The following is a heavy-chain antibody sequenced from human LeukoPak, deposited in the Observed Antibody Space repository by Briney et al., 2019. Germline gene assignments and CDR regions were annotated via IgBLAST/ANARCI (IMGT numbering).Heavy chain of an antibody. CDR2: ISGRGDST. Sequence: GGSLRLSCAASGFTFSSYAMSWVRQAPGKGLEWVSGISGRGDSTYDADSVKGRFTISRDNSKNTLYLQMNSLRAEDTAVYYCAKGRLGTAMWGLDYWGQGTLVTVSS. D-gene: IGHD2-21*02. J-gene: IGHJ4*02. V-gene: IGHV3-23*01. CDR1: GFTFSSYA. CDR3: AKGRLGTAMWGLDY.